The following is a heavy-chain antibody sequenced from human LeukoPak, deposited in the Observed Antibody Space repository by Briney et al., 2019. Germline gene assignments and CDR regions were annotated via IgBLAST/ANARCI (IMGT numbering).Heavy chain of an antibody. V-gene: IGHV3-23*01. CDR2: IVGSGGST. Sequence: GGSLRLSCAASGFTFNSYAMSWVRQGPGKGLEWGSAIVGSGGSTYYADSVKGRFTIFRDNSKNTQYLQMNSLRAEDTAVYYCAKDRLYSPYYYMDVWGKGATVTVSS. J-gene: IGHJ6*03. CDR3: AKDRLYSPYYYMDV. CDR1: GFTFNSYA. D-gene: IGHD3-16*01.